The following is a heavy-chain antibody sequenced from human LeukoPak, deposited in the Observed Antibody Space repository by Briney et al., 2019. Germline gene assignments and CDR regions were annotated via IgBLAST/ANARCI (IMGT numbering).Heavy chain of an antibody. CDR1: GLTFSRNW. V-gene: IGHV3-7*01. D-gene: IGHD3-3*02. Sequence: PGGSLRLSCAASGLTFSRNWMSWVRQAPGKGLEWVAHIKEDGSDKYYVDSVKGRFTISRDNAKNSLYLQMNSLRVEDTAVYYCAKDLSALLPGAHNYMDVWGKGTTVTISS. CDR3: AKDLSALLPGAHNYMDV. CDR2: IKEDGSDK. J-gene: IGHJ6*03.